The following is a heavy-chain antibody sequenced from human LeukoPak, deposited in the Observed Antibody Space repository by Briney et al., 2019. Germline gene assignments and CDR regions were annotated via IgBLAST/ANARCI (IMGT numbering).Heavy chain of an antibody. V-gene: IGHV3-69-1*01. J-gene: IGHJ5*02. CDR1: GFTFSDFW. CDR2: ISGGDVTT. CDR3: ARERGRSTSSDWFDP. Sequence: PGGSLRLSCAASGFTFSDFWMHWLRQAPGKGLEWVSSISGGDVTTYYADSVKGRFTISRDNSKNTLYLQMNSLRAEDTAVYYCARERGRSTSSDWFDPWGQGTLVTVSS. D-gene: IGHD2-2*01.